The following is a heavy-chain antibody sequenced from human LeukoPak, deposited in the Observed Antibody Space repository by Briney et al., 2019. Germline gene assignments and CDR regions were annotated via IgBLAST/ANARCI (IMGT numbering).Heavy chain of an antibody. V-gene: IGHV4-59*07. CDR2: IYYGGST. CDR3: ATSRGGSGSIWDS. J-gene: IGHJ4*02. Sequence: NPSDTQSLICTVCGCSINIHHWSWIRQPPRKGVECSGYIYYGGSTNYNPSLKSGVTISVDTSKNQFSLKLSSVTAADTAVYYCATSRGGSGSIWDSWGQGTLVTVSS. D-gene: IGHD3-10*01. CDR1: GCSINIHH.